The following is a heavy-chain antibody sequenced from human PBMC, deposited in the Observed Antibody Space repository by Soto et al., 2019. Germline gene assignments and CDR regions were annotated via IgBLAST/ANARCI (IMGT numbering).Heavy chain of an antibody. V-gene: IGHV3-23*01. J-gene: IGHJ4*02. CDR3: ARDNGNYGSGSFAH. CDR2: LSGTGDSA. CDR1: GFTFSSYA. Sequence: EVQLLESGGGLVQPGGSLRLSCAASGFTFSSYALSWVRQAPGKGLEWVSALSGTGDSADYANSVKGRFTISRDDSKTTRYLVMSSLRVEDTAIDYCARDNGNYGSGSFAHWGQGTLVTVSS. D-gene: IGHD3-10*01.